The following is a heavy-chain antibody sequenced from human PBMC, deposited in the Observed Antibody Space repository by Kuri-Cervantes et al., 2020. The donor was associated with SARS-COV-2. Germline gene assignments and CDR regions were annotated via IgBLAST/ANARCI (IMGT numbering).Heavy chain of an antibody. CDR3: ARPRGIVVVPAAMGGAFDI. J-gene: IGHJ3*02. Sequence: ASVKVSCKASGYTFTSYSISWVRQAPGQGLEWMGWISAYNGNTNYAQKLQGRVTMTTDTSTSTAYVELRSLRSDDTAVYYCARPRGIVVVPAAMGGAFDIWGQGTMVTVSS. D-gene: IGHD2-2*01. V-gene: IGHV1-18*01. CDR2: ISAYNGNT. CDR1: GYTFTSYS.